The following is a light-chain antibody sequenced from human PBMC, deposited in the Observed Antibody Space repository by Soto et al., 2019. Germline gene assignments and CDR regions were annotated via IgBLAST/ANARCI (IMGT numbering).Light chain of an antibody. CDR1: QSVSSSY. V-gene: IGKV3-20*01. CDR3: QQYGSSQFT. J-gene: IGKJ3*01. Sequence: EIVLTQSPGTLSLSPGERATLSCRASQSVSSSYLAWYQQKPGQAPRLLIYGASSRATGIPDRFSGSGSGTDFTLTISRPEAEDFAGYYWQQYGSSQFTFGPGTKVDIK. CDR2: GAS.